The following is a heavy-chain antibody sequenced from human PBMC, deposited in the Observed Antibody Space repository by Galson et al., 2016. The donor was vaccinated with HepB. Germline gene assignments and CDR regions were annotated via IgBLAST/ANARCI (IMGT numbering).Heavy chain of an antibody. Sequence: SLRLSCAASGFKFSRFAMSWVRQAPEKGPEWVSGVRDNGGTFYADSVKGRFTISRDNSKNTLYLQMKSLRAEDTAIYYCAKEMAEVGKPFFDYWGPGTQIIVSS. D-gene: IGHD5-24*01. CDR1: GFKFSRFA. CDR2: VRDNGGT. V-gene: IGHV3-23*01. J-gene: IGHJ4*02. CDR3: AKEMAEVGKPFFDY.